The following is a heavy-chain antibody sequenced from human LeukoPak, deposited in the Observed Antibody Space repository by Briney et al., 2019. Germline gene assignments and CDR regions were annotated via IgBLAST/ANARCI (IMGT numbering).Heavy chain of an antibody. J-gene: IGHJ4*02. CDR3: ARGPLRLDY. CDR2: INHSGST. V-gene: IGHV4-30-2*01. Sequence: SQTLSLTCTVSGGSISSGGYYWSWIRQPPGKGLEWIGEINHSGSTNYNPSLKSRVTISVDTSKNQFSLKLSSVTAADTAVYYCARGPLRLDYWGQGTLVTVSS. CDR1: GGSISSGGYY.